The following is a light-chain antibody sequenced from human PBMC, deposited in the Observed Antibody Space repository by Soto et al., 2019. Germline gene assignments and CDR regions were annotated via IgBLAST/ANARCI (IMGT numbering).Light chain of an antibody. CDR2: EVS. Sequence: QSALTQPASVSGSPGQSITISCTGTSSDVGGYNYVSWYQQHPGKAPKLMIYEVSNRPSGVSNRFSGSKSGNTASLTISGLQAEDEADYYCSSYTSSRTLGGVFGGGTKLNVL. V-gene: IGLV2-14*01. CDR3: SSYTSSRTLGGV. CDR1: SSDVGGYNY. J-gene: IGLJ2*01.